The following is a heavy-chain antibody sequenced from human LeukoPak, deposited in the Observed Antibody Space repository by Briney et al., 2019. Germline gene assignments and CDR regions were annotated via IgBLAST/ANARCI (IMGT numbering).Heavy chain of an antibody. Sequence: GGSLRLSCAVSGFTFSIYWMSWVRQAPGKGLEWVANIKQDGSEKYYVDSVRGRFTISRDNAKNSLYLQMNSLRAADTAVYYCARAKYYDFWSAYYPDYWGQGTLVTVSS. J-gene: IGHJ4*02. CDR3: ARAKYYDFWSAYYPDY. CDR1: GFTFSIYW. V-gene: IGHV3-7*01. D-gene: IGHD3-3*01. CDR2: IKQDGSEK.